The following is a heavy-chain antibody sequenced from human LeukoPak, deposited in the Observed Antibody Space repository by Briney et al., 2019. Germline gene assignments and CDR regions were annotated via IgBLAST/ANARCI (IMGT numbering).Heavy chain of an antibody. Sequence: GGSLRLSCAASGFAFTTYAVHWVRQAPGKGLEWVAVTDGNNKFYADSLMGRFTISSDKSTNTLYLQMNSLRPEDTAVYYCAKDLIAGSPDYFDHWGQGTLVTVSS. J-gene: IGHJ4*02. CDR1: GFAFTTYA. D-gene: IGHD1-14*01. V-gene: IGHV3-30*14. CDR3: AKDLIAGSPDYFDH. CDR2: TDGNNK.